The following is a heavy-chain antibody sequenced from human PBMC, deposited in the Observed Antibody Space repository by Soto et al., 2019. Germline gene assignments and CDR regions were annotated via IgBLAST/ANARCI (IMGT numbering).Heavy chain of an antibody. D-gene: IGHD3-3*01. CDR1: GYTFTSYY. CDR3: ARDISTYYDFWSGYYYYYGMDV. V-gene: IGHV1-46*01. J-gene: IGHJ6*02. Sequence: GASVKVSCKASGYTFTSYYMHWVRQAPGQGLEWMGIINPSGGSTSYAQKFQGRVTMTRDTSTSTVYMELSSLRSEDTAVYYCARDISTYYDFWSGYYYYYGMDVWGQGTTVTVSS. CDR2: INPSGGST.